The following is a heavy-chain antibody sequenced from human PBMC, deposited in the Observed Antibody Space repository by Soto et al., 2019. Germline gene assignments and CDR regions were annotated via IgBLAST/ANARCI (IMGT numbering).Heavy chain of an antibody. J-gene: IGHJ3*02. CDR1: GYTFTSYD. Sequence: ASVKVSCKASGYTFTSYDINWVRQATGQGLEWMGWMNPNSGNTGYAQKFQGRVTMTRNTSISTAYMELSSLRSEDTAVYYCARVLGYCSSTSCYAKADDAFDIWGQGTVVTVSS. CDR3: ARVLGYCSSTSCYAKADDAFDI. CDR2: MNPNSGNT. D-gene: IGHD2-2*01. V-gene: IGHV1-8*01.